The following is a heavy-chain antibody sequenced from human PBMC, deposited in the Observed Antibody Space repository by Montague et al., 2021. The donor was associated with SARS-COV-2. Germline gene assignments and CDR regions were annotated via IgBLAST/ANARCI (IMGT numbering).Heavy chain of an antibody. CDR3: ARAAYYYYALDV. Sequence: SLRLSCAASGFTFSDYYMNWVRQAPGKGLEWVSYITNSGSTIYYGDSVKGRFTISRDNAKHLLYLQMDSLRADDTAVCYCARAAYYYYALDVWGQGTTVTVSS. CDR1: GFTFSDYY. CDR2: ITNSGSTI. V-gene: IGHV3-11*01. J-gene: IGHJ6*02.